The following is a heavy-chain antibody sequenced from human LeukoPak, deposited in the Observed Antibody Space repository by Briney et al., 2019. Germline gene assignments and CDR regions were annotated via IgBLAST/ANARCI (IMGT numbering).Heavy chain of an antibody. V-gene: IGHV4-39*01. CDR1: GGSLSRSRYY. D-gene: IGHD6-6*01. CDR3: ARLEEYSSSLFDF. Sequence: ADTLTLPCTVSGGSLSRSRYYCGWIRQPRGKGRDWIGSIYYRGSTYYNPSRNRRVTISVDTSTNQFSLKLSSVTAADTAVYYCARLEEYSSSLFDFWGQGTLVTVSS. J-gene: IGHJ4*02. CDR2: IYYRGST.